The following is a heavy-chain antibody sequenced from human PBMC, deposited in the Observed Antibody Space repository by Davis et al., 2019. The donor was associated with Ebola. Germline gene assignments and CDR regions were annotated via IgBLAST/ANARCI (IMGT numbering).Heavy chain of an antibody. J-gene: IGHJ6*02. CDR2: MNPNSGNT. Sequence: AASVKVSCKASGYTFTSYDINWVRQATGQGLEWMGWMNPNSGNTGYAQKFQGRVTMTRDTSTSTVYMELSSLRSEDTAVYYCARSVTTVVTPGYYYYGMDVWGQGTTVTVSS. D-gene: IGHD4-23*01. CDR3: ARSVTTVVTPGYYYYGMDV. V-gene: IGHV1-8*01. CDR1: GYTFTSYD.